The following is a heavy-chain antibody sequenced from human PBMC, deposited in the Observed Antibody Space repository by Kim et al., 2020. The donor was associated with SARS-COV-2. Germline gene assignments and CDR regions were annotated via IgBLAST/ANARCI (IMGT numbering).Heavy chain of an antibody. J-gene: IGHJ4*02. Sequence: ASVKVSCKASGYTFTSYAMNWVRQAPGQGLEWMGWINTNTGNPTYAQGFTGRFVFSLDTSVSTAYLQISSLKAEDTAVYYCARDYCSSTSCFMAFDYWGQGTLVTVPS. CDR1: GYTFTSYA. CDR2: INTNTGNP. CDR3: ARDYCSSTSCFMAFDY. V-gene: IGHV7-4-1*02. D-gene: IGHD2-2*01.